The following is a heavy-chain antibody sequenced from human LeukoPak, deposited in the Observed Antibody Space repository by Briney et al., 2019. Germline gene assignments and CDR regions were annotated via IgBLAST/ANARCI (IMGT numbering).Heavy chain of an antibody. CDR2: IFADDLT. V-gene: IGHV3-53*01. CDR1: GFSVSDHY. CDR3: AKAHTGSGEAPYYFDY. Sequence: GGSLRLSCVVSGFSVSDHYMSWVRQAPGKGLQWLSVIFADDLTYYEDSIKGRFTISRDRSQNTLYLQMKSLRAEDTAVYYCAKAHTGSGEAPYYFDYWGQGTLVTVSS. D-gene: IGHD3-3*01. J-gene: IGHJ4*02.